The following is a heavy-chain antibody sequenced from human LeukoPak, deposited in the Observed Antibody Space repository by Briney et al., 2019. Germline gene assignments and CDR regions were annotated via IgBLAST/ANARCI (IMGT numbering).Heavy chain of an antibody. CDR1: GGSISSGGYY. J-gene: IGHJ5*02. Sequence: PSQTLSLTCTVSGGSISSGGYYWSWIRQHPGTGLEWIGYIYYSGSTYYNPSLKSRVTISVDTSKNQFSLKLSSVTAADTAVYYCARVVVVAATPRKTRWFDPWGQGTLVTVSS. CDR3: ARVVVVAATPRKTRWFDP. CDR2: IYYSGST. V-gene: IGHV4-31*03. D-gene: IGHD2-15*01.